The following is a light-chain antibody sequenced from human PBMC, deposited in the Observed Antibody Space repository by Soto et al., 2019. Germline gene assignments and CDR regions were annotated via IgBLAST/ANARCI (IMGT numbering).Light chain of an antibody. Sequence: DIQMTQSPSSLSASVGDRVTITCRASQSISTYLNWYQQHPGKAPKLLIYTASNLESGVPSRFSGSGSGTDFTLTISSLQPEDFAPYYCQQSYGIPPVTFGGGTKVEIK. CDR1: QSISTY. CDR3: QQSYGIPPVT. V-gene: IGKV1-39*01. CDR2: TAS. J-gene: IGKJ4*01.